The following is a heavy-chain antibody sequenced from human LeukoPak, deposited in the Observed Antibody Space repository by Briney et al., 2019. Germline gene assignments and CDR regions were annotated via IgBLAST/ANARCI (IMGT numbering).Heavy chain of an antibody. J-gene: IGHJ3*02. CDR1: GYTFTSYA. CDR2: INAGNGNT. Sequence: GASVKVSCKASGYTFTSYAMHWVRQAPEQRLEWMGWINAGNGNTKYSQKFQGRVTITRDTSASTAYMELSSLRSEDTAVYYCAREGCSGTSCYAGSLDIWGQGTMVTVSS. CDR3: AREGCSGTSCYAGSLDI. D-gene: IGHD2-2*01. V-gene: IGHV1-3*01.